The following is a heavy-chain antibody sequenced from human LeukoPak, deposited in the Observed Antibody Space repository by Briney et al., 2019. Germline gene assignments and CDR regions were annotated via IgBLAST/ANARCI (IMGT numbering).Heavy chain of an antibody. J-gene: IGHJ4*02. CDR3: AREIVGATPYFDY. D-gene: IGHD1-26*01. V-gene: IGHV3-48*03. CDR2: ISTSSSSII. CDR1: GFTFNAFE. Sequence: GGSLRLSCAASGFTFNAFEMNWVRQAPGKGLEWVSYISTSSSSIIYFADSMKGRFTISRDNAKNSLYLQMDSLRAEDTAVYYCAREIVGATPYFDYWGRGTLVTVSS.